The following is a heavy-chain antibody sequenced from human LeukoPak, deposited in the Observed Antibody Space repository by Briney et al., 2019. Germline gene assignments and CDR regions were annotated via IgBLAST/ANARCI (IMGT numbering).Heavy chain of an antibody. CDR3: ARGPHSNYVDCFDY. CDR2: ISSSSSTI. Sequence: GGSLRLSCAASGSTFSSYSMNWVRQAPGKGLEWVSYISSSSSTIYYADSVKGRFTISRDNSKNTLYLQMNSLRAEDTAVYYCARGPHSNYVDCFDYWGQGTLVTVSS. CDR1: GSTFSSYS. J-gene: IGHJ4*02. V-gene: IGHV3-48*01. D-gene: IGHD4-11*01.